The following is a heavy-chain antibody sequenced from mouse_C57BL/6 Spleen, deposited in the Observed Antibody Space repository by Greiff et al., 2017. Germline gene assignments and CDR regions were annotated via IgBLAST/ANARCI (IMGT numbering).Heavy chain of an antibody. V-gene: IGHV1-15*01. D-gene: IGHD1-1*01. CDR3: TRDYYGSVWYFDV. Sequence: VQLQQSGAELVRPGASVTLSCKASGYTFTDYEMHWVKQTPVHGLEWIGAIDPDTGGTAYNQKFKGKAILTADKSSSTAYMELRSLTSEDSAVYYCTRDYYGSVWYFDVWGTGTTVTVSS. CDR2: IDPDTGGT. CDR1: GYTFTDYE. J-gene: IGHJ1*03.